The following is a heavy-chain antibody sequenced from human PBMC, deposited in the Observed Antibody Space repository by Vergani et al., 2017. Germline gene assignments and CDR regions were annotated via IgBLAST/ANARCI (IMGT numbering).Heavy chain of an antibody. V-gene: IGHV3-21*01. CDR3: VRDVRVSRT. J-gene: IGHJ3*01. CDR2: ISGNKDDL. Sequence: EVQMVESGGGLVKPGGSLRLSRVPSGFTLSHYRMNWVRQAPGKGLEWVSSISGNKDDLYYADSVKGRFTIPRENAKNSLYLDMSSLRAEDTAVYYCVRDVRVSRTWGQGTLVAVSS. CDR1: GFTLSHYR.